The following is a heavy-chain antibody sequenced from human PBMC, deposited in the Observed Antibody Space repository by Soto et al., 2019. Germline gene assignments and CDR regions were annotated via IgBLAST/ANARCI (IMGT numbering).Heavy chain of an antibody. Sequence: PSQTLSLTCAISGDSVSSNSAAWNWIRQSLSRGLEWLGRTYYKSKWYNDYALSVKSRITINPDTSKNQFSLQLNSVTPEDTAVYYCARVSGRSGYDWESGFDPWGQGTLVTVSS. D-gene: IGHD5-12*01. V-gene: IGHV6-1*01. CDR1: GDSVSSNSAA. CDR2: TYYKSKWYN. J-gene: IGHJ5*02. CDR3: ARVSGRSGYDWESGFDP.